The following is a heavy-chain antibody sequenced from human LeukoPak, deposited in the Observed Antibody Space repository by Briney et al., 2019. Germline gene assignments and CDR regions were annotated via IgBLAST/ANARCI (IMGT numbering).Heavy chain of an antibody. D-gene: IGHD4-11*01. CDR1: GASIRSHY. CDR2: MYYSGNS. V-gene: IGHV4-59*08. Sequence: SETLSLTCTVSGASIRSHYWSWIRQPPGKGLEWIGYMYYSGNSNYNLALKSRVTISVDASKNQYSLKLSSVTAADTAVYYCARHGGTRVTLVEVYYFDYWGQGILVTVSS. J-gene: IGHJ4*02. CDR3: ARHGGTRVTLVEVYYFDY.